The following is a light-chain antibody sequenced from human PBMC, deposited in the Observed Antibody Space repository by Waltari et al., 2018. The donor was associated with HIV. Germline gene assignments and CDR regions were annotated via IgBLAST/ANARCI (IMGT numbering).Light chain of an antibody. J-gene: IGKJ1*01. Sequence: DVVMTQSPDALVGSLGERATINRTSSQSILSNYNKKKYLAWYQQRPGQPPKLLVYWASTRESGVPARFSGSGSGTDFTLTITNLQAEDAAIYYCQQYYRTPPAFGQGTKVEI. CDR2: WAS. CDR3: QQYYRTPPA. CDR1: QSILSNYNKKKY. V-gene: IGKV4-1*01.